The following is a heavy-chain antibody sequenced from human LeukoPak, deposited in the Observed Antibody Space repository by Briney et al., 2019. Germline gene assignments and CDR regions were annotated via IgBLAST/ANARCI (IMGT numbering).Heavy chain of an antibody. V-gene: IGHV3-21*04. CDR3: ARPTGSSGYSPWSLGFLGENAFDI. D-gene: IGHD3-22*01. J-gene: IGHJ3*02. Sequence: GGSLRLSCAASGFTFSSYSMNWVRQAPGKGLEWVSSISSSSSYIYYADSVKGRFTISRDNAKNSLYLQMNSLRAEDTAVYYCARPTGSSGYSPWSLGFLGENAFDIWGQGTMVTVSS. CDR2: ISSSSSYI. CDR1: GFTFSSYS.